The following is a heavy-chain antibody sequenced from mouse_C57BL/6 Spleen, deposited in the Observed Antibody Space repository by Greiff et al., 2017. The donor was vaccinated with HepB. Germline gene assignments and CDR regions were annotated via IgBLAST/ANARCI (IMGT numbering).Heavy chain of an antibody. V-gene: IGHV1-52*01. Sequence: QVQLQQPGAELVRPGSSVKLSCKASGYTFTSYWMHWVKQRPIQGLEWIGNIDPSDSETHYNQKFKDKATLTVDKSSSTAYMQLSSLTSEDSAVYYCARRGFNWGYWYFDVWGTGTTVTVSS. CDR1: GYTFTSYW. D-gene: IGHD4-1*01. J-gene: IGHJ1*03. CDR3: ARRGFNWGYWYFDV. CDR2: IDPSDSET.